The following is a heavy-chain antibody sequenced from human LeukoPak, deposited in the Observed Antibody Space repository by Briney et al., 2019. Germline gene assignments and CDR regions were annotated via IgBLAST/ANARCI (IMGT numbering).Heavy chain of an antibody. CDR3: ARWEIDLEDENYYDSSGYTGGLDY. D-gene: IGHD3-22*01. Sequence: GGSLRLSCAASGFTFSSYGMHWVRQAPGKGLEWVAVIWYDGSNKYYADSVKGRFTISRDNAKNSLYLQMNSLRAEDTAVYYCARWEIDLEDENYYDSSGYTGGLDYWGQGTLVTVSS. V-gene: IGHV3-33*01. CDR2: IWYDGSNK. CDR1: GFTFSSYG. J-gene: IGHJ4*02.